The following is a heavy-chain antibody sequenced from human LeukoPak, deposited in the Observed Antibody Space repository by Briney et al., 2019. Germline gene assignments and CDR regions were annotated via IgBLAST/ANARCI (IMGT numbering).Heavy chain of an antibody. CDR2: ISSSGYST. CDR1: GFTFSNYA. CDR3: AKTTYASDSSGWYNHFDY. Sequence: GGSLRLSCAASGFTFSNYAMTWVRQAPGKGLEWVSTISSSGYSTYYADSVKGRFTISRGNSKNTLYLHLNSLRVEDTTVFYCAKTTYASDSSGWYNHFDYWGQGTVVTVSS. D-gene: IGHD6-19*01. J-gene: IGHJ4*02. V-gene: IGHV3-23*01.